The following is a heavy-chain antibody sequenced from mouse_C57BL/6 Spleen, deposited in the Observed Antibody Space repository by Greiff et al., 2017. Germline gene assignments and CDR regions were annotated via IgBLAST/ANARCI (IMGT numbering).Heavy chain of an antibody. V-gene: IGHV1-53*01. J-gene: IGHJ2*01. CDR1: GYTFTSYW. Sequence: QVQLQQPGTELVKPGASVKLSCKASGYTFTSYWMHWVKQRPGQGLEWIGNINPSNGGTNYNEKFKSKATLTVDKSSSTAYMQLSSLTSEDSAVYYCAREEGSRANWRPYFDYWGQGTTLTVSS. CDR2: INPSNGGT. CDR3: AREEGSRANWRPYFDY. D-gene: IGHD4-1*01.